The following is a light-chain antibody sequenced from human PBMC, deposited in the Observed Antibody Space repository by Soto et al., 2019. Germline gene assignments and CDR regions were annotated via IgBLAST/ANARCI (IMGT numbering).Light chain of an antibody. CDR1: QSIGRW. CDR3: QHYNTYSPERT. CDR2: DAS. V-gene: IGKV1-5*01. J-gene: IGKJ1*01. Sequence: DIQMTQSPSTLSAFVGDRVTITCRASQSIGRWLAWYQQKPGKAPKLLIYDASSLESGVPSRFSGTGSGTEFTLTISSLQPDDFATYYCQHYNTYSPERTFGQGTKV.